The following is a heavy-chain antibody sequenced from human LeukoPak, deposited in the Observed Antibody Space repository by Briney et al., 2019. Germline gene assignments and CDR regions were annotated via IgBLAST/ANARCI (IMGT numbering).Heavy chain of an antibody. J-gene: IGHJ4*02. D-gene: IGHD3-10*01. CDR2: INPNSGGT. CDR3: ARDVGLFGGYFDY. CDR1: GYTFTGYY. V-gene: IGHV1-2*02. Sequence: ASVKVSCKASGYTFTGYYMHWVRQAPGQGLEWMGWINPNSGGTNYAQKFQGRVTMTRDTSISTAYMELSRLRSDDTAVYYCARDVGLFGGYFDYWGQGTLVTVSS.